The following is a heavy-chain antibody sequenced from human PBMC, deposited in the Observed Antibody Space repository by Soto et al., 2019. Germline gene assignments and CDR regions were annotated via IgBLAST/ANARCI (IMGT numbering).Heavy chain of an antibody. V-gene: IGHV4-28*01. CDR3: ARKNGVLDAFDI. CDR2: IYYSGRT. Sequence: QVQLQESGPGLVKPSDTLSHTCAVSGYSIRRSNWWGWIRQPPGKGLEWIEYIYYSGRTYYNPSLKGRFTMSVDTSKNQFSLKLSSVTAVDTAVYYCARKNGVLDAFDIWGQGTMVTVSS. CDR1: GYSIRRSNW. D-gene: IGHD4-17*01. J-gene: IGHJ3*02.